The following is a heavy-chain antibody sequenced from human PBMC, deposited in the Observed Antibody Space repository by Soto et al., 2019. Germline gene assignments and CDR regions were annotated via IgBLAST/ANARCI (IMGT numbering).Heavy chain of an antibody. D-gene: IGHD3-10*01. CDR2: IYHTGTT. J-gene: IGHJ5*02. CDR3: ARDGPSAPRGFFDA. V-gene: IGHV4-39*02. CDR1: VASISSSSDY. Sequence: QLKESGPGLVKPSETLPLSCTVSVASISSSSDYWAWIRQSPGRGLEGIGSIYHTGTTYYSPSLKSRVTMSVDTSMNYYSLKLHSVTASDTAMYFGARDGPSAPRGFFDAWGEGILVAVSS.